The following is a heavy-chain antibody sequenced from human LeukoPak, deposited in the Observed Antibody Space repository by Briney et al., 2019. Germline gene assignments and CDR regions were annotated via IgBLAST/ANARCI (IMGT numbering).Heavy chain of an antibody. Sequence: GASVKVSCKASGYTFTSYGISWVRQAPGQGLEWMGWISAYNGNTNYAQKLQGRVTMTTGTSTSTAYMELRSLGSDDTAVYYCARDRSSVVVTAIPGDYWGQGTLVTVSS. CDR1: GYTFTSYG. CDR3: ARDRSSVVVTAIPGDY. CDR2: ISAYNGNT. J-gene: IGHJ4*02. V-gene: IGHV1-18*01. D-gene: IGHD2-21*02.